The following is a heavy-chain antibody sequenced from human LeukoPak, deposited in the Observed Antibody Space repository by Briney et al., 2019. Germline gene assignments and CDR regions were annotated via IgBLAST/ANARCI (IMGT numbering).Heavy chain of an antibody. Sequence: GGSLRLSCAASGFTFSSYEMHWVRQAPGKGLEWVSYISSSGRTIYYADSVKGRFTISRDNAKNSLYLQMNSLRAEDTAVYYCAGDYGGSSPFDYWGQGTLVTVSS. CDR1: GFTFSSYE. D-gene: IGHD4-23*01. V-gene: IGHV3-48*03. CDR3: AGDYGGSSPFDY. J-gene: IGHJ4*02. CDR2: ISSSGRTI.